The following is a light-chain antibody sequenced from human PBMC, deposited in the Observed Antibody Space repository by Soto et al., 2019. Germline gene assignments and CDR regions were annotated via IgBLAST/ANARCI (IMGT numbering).Light chain of an antibody. J-gene: IGLJ1*01. CDR2: VVS. Sequence: QSALTQPASVSGAPGQSITISCTGASSDVGGFNYVSWYQQHPDKAPKLIIYVVSNRPSGVSNRFSGSKSGNTASLTISGLQAEDEADYYYSSYTSSDTPYVFGTGTKVTVL. CDR1: SSDVGGFNY. V-gene: IGLV2-14*01. CDR3: SSYTSSDTPYV.